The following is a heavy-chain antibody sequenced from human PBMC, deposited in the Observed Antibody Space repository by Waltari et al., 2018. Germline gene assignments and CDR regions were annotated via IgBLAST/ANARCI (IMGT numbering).Heavy chain of an antibody. V-gene: IGHV2-5*01. Sequence: QITLKESGPTLVKPTQTLTLTCTFSGFPLSPSGVGVGWIRQPPGKALEWLALTYWNDDKRYSPTLKSRLTITKDTNKNQVVLTMTDMDPVDTATYYCTHRLVGHCSGGSCYVESWFDPGAQETLVTVSS. CDR3: THRLVGHCSGGSCYVESWFDP. CDR1: GFPLSPSGVG. CDR2: TYWNDDK. J-gene: IGHJ5*02. D-gene: IGHD2-15*01.